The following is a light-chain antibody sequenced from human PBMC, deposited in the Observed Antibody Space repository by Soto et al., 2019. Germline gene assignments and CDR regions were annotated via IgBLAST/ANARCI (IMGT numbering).Light chain of an antibody. V-gene: IGKV3-20*01. CDR1: QSVSNNY. CDR3: QQYGSSPPYT. CDR2: GST. J-gene: IGKJ2*01. Sequence: EVVLTQSPGTLSLSPGERATLSCRASQSVSNNYLAWYQQKPGQSPKLGIFGSTDRATGIPDRFSGSGSGTAFALTIRRLETEDFAVYYCQQYGSSPPYTFGQGTKLEIK.